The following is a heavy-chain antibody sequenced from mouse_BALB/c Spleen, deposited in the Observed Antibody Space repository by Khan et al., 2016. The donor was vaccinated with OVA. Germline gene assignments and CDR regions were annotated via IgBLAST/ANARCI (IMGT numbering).Heavy chain of an antibody. CDR3: ARLAYYYDSEGFAY. CDR1: GFTFSTYG. V-gene: IGHV5-6*01. J-gene: IGHJ3*01. CDR2: VSTGGHST. Sequence: EVELVESGGDVVKPGGSLKLSCAASGFTFSTYGMSWVRQTPDKRLEWVATVSTGGHSTYYPDTVKGRFTISRDNAKNTLYLQMSSLKSEDTAMFYCARLAYYYDSEGFAYWGQGTLVTVSA. D-gene: IGHD1-1*01.